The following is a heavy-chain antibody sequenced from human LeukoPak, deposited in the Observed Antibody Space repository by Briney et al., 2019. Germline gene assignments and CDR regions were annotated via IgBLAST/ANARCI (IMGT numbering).Heavy chain of an antibody. V-gene: IGHV3-23*01. CDR1: GFTFSNYV. Sequence: PGGSLRLSCAASGFTFSNYVMSWVRQAPGKGLEWVSAISGSGGSTYYADSVKGRFTISRDNSKNTLYLQMNSLRAEDTAVYYCAKVWGYCSGGSCYSVYYYGMDVWGQGTTVTVSS. CDR3: AKVWGYCSGGSCYSVYYYGMDV. CDR2: ISGSGGST. D-gene: IGHD2-15*01. J-gene: IGHJ6*02.